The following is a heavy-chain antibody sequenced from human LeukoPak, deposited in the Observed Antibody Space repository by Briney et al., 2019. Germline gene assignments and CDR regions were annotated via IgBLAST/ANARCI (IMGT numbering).Heavy chain of an antibody. V-gene: IGHV1-24*01. CDR3: ATAHYDFWSGYYLDY. CDR2: FDTEDGET. D-gene: IGHD3-3*01. Sequence: ASVKVSCKVSGYTLTELSMHWVRQAPGKGLEWMGGFDTEDGETIYAQKFQGRVTMTEDTSTDTAYMELSSLRSEDTAVYYCATAHYDFWSGYYLDYWGQGTLVTVSS. CDR1: GYTLTELS. J-gene: IGHJ4*02.